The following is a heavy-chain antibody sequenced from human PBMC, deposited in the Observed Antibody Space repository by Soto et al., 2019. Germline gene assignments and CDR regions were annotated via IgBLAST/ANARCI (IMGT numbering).Heavy chain of an antibody. CDR3: AKGGGANCGPGCYPDY. Sequence: QVQLVESGGGVVQPGRSLRLSCAASGFTFTSHGMHWVRQAPGKGLEWAAIISHDGSNEYYPDSVKGRFIISRDNSKNTVDLERNSLRAEDTAVYYCAKGGGANCGPGCYPDYWGQGTLVTVSS. CDR1: GFTFTSHG. D-gene: IGHD2-21*02. J-gene: IGHJ4*02. V-gene: IGHV3-30*18. CDR2: ISHDGSNE.